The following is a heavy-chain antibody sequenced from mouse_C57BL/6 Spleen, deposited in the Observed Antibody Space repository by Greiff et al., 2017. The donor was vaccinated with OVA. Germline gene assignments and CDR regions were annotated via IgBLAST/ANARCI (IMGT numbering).Heavy chain of an antibody. Sequence: QVQLQQSGAELVRPGTSVKLSCKASGYTFTSYWMHWVKQRPGQGLEWIGVIDPSDSYTNYNQKFKGKATLTVDTSSSTAYMQLSSLTSEDSAVYYCARVSSTMIRAWFAYWGQGTLVTVSA. CDR2: IDPSDSYT. CDR1: GYTFTSYW. D-gene: IGHD2-4*01. J-gene: IGHJ3*01. CDR3: ARVSSTMIRAWFAY. V-gene: IGHV1-59*01.